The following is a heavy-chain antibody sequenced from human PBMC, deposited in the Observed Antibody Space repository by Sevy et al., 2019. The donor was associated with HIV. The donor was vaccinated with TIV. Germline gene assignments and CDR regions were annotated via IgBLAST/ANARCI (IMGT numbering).Heavy chain of an antibody. D-gene: IGHD6-13*01. CDR3: ARDTGGIGMDV. V-gene: IGHV3-7*01. Sequence: GGSLRLSCATSGFTFSSHWMSWVRQAPGKGLEWVANIKQDGSDKYYVDSVKGRFTISRDNAKKSLSLQMNSLRAEDTAVYYCARDTGGIGMDVWGQGTTVTVSS. CDR2: IKQDGSDK. J-gene: IGHJ6*02. CDR1: GFTFSSHW.